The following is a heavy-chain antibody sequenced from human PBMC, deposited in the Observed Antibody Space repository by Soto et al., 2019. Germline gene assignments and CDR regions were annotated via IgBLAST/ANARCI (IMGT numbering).Heavy chain of an antibody. V-gene: IGHV3-74*01. Sequence: GGSLRLSCAASGFTFSSYWMHWVRQVPEKGLVWVSRINSDGSITNYADAVKGRFTISRDNVKNTLYLQMNSLRAEDTAVYYCVRYSRSVGGSYRPDYWGQGTMVTVYS. CDR1: GFTFSSYW. J-gene: IGHJ4*02. CDR2: INSDGSIT. D-gene: IGHD3-16*02. CDR3: VRYSRSVGGSYRPDY.